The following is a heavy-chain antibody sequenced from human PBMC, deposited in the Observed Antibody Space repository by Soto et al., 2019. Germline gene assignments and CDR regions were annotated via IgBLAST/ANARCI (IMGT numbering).Heavy chain of an antibody. D-gene: IGHD2-15*01. CDR3: TTSRVGHIGYCSGGSCYSFDY. J-gene: IGHJ4*02. CDR1: GFTFSNAW. V-gene: IGHV3-15*07. Sequence: PGGSLRLSCAASGFTFSNAWMNWVRQAPGKGLEWVGRIKSKTDGGTTDYAAPVKGRFTISRDDSKNTLYLQMNSLKTEDTAVYYCTTSRVGHIGYCSGGSCYSFDYWGQGTLVTVSS. CDR2: IKSKTDGGTT.